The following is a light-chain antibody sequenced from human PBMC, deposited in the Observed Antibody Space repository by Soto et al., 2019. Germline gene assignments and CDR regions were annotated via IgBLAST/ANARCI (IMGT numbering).Light chain of an antibody. CDR2: YDD. CDR3: AEWDDRLNGVV. V-gene: IGLV1-36*01. Sequence: QAVVTQPTSVSGAPRQRVTISCSGGSSNIGSNAVNWYQQFPGKAPKLLIYYDDLLPSGVSDRFSGSKSGTSASLAISGLQSDDEADYYCAEWDDRLNGVVFGGGTKLTVL. CDR1: SSNIGSNA. J-gene: IGLJ3*02.